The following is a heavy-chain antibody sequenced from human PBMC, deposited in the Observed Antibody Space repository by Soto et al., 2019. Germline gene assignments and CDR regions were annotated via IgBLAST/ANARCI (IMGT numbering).Heavy chain of an antibody. Sequence: ASVKVSCKTSGDFFNNYAMHWGRKAPGQGLEWMGWINPNNGNTNYAQKFQDRVTMTRDTSISTVYIELSRLTSDDTAVYYCSRKAGGSNIAAFLLDPWGQGTLVTVSS. D-gene: IGHD3-3*02. CDR1: GDFFNNYA. CDR3: SRKAGGSNIAAFLLDP. V-gene: IGHV1-2*02. CDR2: INPNNGNT. J-gene: IGHJ5*02.